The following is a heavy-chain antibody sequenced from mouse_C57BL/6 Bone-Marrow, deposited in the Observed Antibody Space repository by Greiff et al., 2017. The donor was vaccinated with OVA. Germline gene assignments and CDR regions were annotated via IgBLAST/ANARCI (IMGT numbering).Heavy chain of an antibody. V-gene: IGHV1-59*01. Sequence: QVPLQQPGAELVRPGTSVKLSCKASGYTFTIYWMHWVKQRPGQGLEWIGVLDPSASYTNYNQKFKGKATLTVDPSSSTAYMQLSSLTSADSAVYYCARALVLRFYAMDYWGQGTAVTVSS. D-gene: IGHD1-1*01. CDR3: ARALVLRFYAMDY. CDR1: GYTFTIYW. CDR2: LDPSASYT. J-gene: IGHJ4*01.